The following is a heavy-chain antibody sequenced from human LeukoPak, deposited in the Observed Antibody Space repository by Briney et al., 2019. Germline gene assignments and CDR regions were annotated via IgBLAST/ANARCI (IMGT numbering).Heavy chain of an antibody. CDR3: ATGGEVPDWFDP. CDR2: ISGSGGST. V-gene: IGHV3-23*01. J-gene: IGHJ5*02. CDR1: GFTFSSYA. D-gene: IGHD1-26*01. Sequence: GGTLRLSCAASGFTFSSYAMSWVRQAPGKGLEWVSAISGSGGSTYYADSVKGRFTISRDNSKNTLYLQMNSLRAEDTAVYYCATGGEVPDWFDPWGQGTLVTVSS.